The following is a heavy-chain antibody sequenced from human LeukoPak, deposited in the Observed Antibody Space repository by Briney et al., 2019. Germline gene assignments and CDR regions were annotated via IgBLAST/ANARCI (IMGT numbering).Heavy chain of an antibody. CDR2: IIPILGIA. CDR1: GGTFSSYT. CDR3: SGWCSSTSCYDRDYYYYGMDV. J-gene: IGHJ6*02. D-gene: IGHD2-2*01. V-gene: IGHV1-69*02. Sequence: ASVKVSGKASGGTFSSYTISWVRQAPGQGLEWMGRIIPILGIANYAQKFQGRVTITADKSTSTAYMELSSLRSEDTAVYYCSGWCSSTSCYDRDYYYYGMDVWGQGTTVTVSS.